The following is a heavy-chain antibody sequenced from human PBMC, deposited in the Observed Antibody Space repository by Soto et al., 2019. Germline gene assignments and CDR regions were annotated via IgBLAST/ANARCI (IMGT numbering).Heavy chain of an antibody. CDR3: ARHRARNWFDP. CDR1: GGSISSSSYY. V-gene: IGHV4-39*01. Sequence: SETLSLTGIVSGGSISSSSYYWGWIRQPPGKGLEWIGSIYYSGSTYYNPSLKSRVTISVDTSKNQFSLKLSPVTAADTAVFYCARHRARNWFDPWGQGTLVTVSS. J-gene: IGHJ5*02. D-gene: IGHD6-6*01. CDR2: IYYSGST.